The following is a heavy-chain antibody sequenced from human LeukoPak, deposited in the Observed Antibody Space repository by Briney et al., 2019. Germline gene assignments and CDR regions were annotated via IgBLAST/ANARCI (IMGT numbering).Heavy chain of an antibody. D-gene: IGHD2-2*02. J-gene: IGHJ5*02. Sequence: ASVKVSCKASGYTFTSYYMHWVRQAPGQGLEWMGIINPSGGSTSYAQKFQGRVTMTRDTSTSTVYMELSSLRSEDTAVYYCARSRFGVVVPAAIGEYWNTWGQGTLVTVSS. CDR3: ARSRFGVVVPAAIGEYWNT. CDR1: GYTFTSYY. V-gene: IGHV1-46*03. CDR2: INPSGGST.